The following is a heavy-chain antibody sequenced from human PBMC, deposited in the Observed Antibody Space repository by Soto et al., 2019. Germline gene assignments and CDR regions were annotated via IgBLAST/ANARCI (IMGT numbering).Heavy chain of an antibody. CDR1: GYTFTSYG. CDR3: ARDVGPIYKAAAGP. CDR2: ISAYNGNT. V-gene: IGHV1-18*01. D-gene: IGHD6-13*01. J-gene: IGHJ5*02. Sequence: ASVKVSCKASGYTFTSYGISWVRQAPGQGLEWMGWISAYNGNTNYAQKLQGRVTMTTDTPTSTAYMELRSLRSDDTAVYYCARDVGPIYKAAAGPWGQGTLVTVSS.